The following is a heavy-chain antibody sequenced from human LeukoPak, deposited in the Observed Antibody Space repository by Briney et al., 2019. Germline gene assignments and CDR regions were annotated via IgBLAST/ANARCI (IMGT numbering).Heavy chain of an antibody. Sequence: GGSLRLSCAASGFTFSNAWMSWVRQAPGKGLEWVGRIKSKTDGGTTDYAAPVKGRFTISRADSKNTLYLQMNSLKTEDTAVYYCTTDRYYDYVWGSYRYDYWGQGTLVTVPS. CDR2: IKSKTDGGTT. V-gene: IGHV3-15*01. J-gene: IGHJ4*02. D-gene: IGHD3-16*02. CDR1: GFTFSNAW. CDR3: TTDRYYDYVWGSYRYDY.